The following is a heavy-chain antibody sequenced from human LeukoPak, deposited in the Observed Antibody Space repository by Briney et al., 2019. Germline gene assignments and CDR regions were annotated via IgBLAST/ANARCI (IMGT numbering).Heavy chain of an antibody. D-gene: IGHD6-13*01. CDR2: INHSGST. J-gene: IGHJ4*02. CDR1: GGSFSGYY. Sequence: SETLSLTCAVYGGSFSGYYWSWIRQPPGKGLEWIGQINHSGSTNYNPPIKSRVTLSLDTSKNQFSLKLSSVTGADTAVYFCAGRRRYSSSWYWFDYWGQGTLVTVSS. V-gene: IGHV4-34*01. CDR3: AGRRRYSSSWYWFDY.